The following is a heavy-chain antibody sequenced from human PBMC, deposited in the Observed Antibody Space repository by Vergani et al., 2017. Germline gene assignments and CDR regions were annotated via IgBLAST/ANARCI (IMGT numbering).Heavy chain of an antibody. D-gene: IGHD3-22*01. V-gene: IGHV4-59*01. Sequence: QVQLQESGPGLVKPSETLSLTCTVSGGSISSYYWSWIRQPPGKGLEWIGYIYYSGSTNYNPSLKSRVTISVDTSKNQFSLKLSSVTAADTAVYYCARGSDHYYDSSGYYWKSDDYWGQGTLVTVSS. CDR2: IYYSGST. J-gene: IGHJ4*02. CDR3: ARGSDHYYDSSGYYWKSDDY. CDR1: GGSISSYY.